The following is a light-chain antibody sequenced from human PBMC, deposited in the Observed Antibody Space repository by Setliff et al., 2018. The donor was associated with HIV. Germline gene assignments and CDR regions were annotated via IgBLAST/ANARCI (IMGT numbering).Light chain of an antibody. Sequence: QSALTQPPSVSGSLGQSVTTSCTGTSSDVGGFIRVSWYQQPPRTAPKLMIYDVNNRPSGVPDRFSGSKSGNTASLTISRLQAEDEADYYFSSYTSTNTWVFGTGTNVTV. J-gene: IGLJ1*01. CDR1: SSDVGGFIR. CDR3: SSYTSTNTWV. CDR2: DVN. V-gene: IGLV2-18*02.